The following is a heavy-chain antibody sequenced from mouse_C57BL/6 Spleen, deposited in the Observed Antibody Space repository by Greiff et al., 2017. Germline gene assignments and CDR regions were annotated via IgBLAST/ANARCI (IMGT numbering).Heavy chain of an antibody. CDR2: INPYNGGT. CDR3: ARWRDYAMDY. V-gene: IGHV1-19*01. J-gene: IGHJ4*01. CDR1: GYTFTDYY. Sequence: VQLKQSGPVLVKPGASVKMSCKASGYTFTDYYMNWVKQSHGKSLEWIGVINPYNGGTSYNQKFKGKATLTVDKSSSTAYMELNSLTSEDSAVYYWARWRDYAMDYWGQGTSVTVSS.